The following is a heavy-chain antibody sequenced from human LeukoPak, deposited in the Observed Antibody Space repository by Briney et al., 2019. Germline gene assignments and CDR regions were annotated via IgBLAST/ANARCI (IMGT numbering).Heavy chain of an antibody. V-gene: IGHV1-46*01. D-gene: IGHD3-22*01. CDR2: INPSGGST. J-gene: IGHJ4*02. CDR1: GYTFTSYY. CDR3: ARVSDSSGYSPAPFDY. Sequence: ASVKVSCKASGYTFTSYYMHWVRQAPGQGLEWMGIINPSGGSTSYAQKFQGRVTMTRDTSTSTVYMELSSLRSEDTAVYYCARVSDSSGYSPAPFDYWGQGTLVTVSS.